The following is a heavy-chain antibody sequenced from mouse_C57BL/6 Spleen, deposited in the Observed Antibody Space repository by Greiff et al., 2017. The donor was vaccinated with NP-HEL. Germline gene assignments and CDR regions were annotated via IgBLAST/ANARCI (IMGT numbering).Heavy chain of an antibody. V-gene: IGHV5-17*01. Sequence: EVMLVESGGGLVKPGGSLKLSCAASGFTFSDYGMHWVRQAPEKGLEWVAYISSGSSTIHYADTVKGRSTISRDNAKNTLFLQMTSLRSEDAAMYYCAREDYYGTLAYWGQGTLVTVSA. CDR1: GFTFSDYG. CDR3: AREDYYGTLAY. CDR2: ISSGSSTI. D-gene: IGHD1-1*01. J-gene: IGHJ3*01.